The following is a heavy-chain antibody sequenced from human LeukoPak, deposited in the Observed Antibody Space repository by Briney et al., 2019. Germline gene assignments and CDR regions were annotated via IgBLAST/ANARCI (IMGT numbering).Heavy chain of an antibody. CDR2: ISTSGST. J-gene: IGHJ4*02. CDR1: GGSISTYY. CDR3: AGDPNLAIFDH. V-gene: IGHV4-4*09. D-gene: IGHD3-9*01. Sequence: SETLSLTCTVSGGSISTYYWSWIRQPPGKALEWIGYISTSGSTNYNPSLKSRVTISVDTSKNQFSLKLNSVTAADTAVYYCAGDPNLAIFDHWGQGILVTVSS.